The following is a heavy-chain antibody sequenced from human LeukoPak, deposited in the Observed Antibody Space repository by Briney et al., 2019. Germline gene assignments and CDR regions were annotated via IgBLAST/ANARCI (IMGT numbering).Heavy chain of an antibody. J-gene: IGHJ3*02. D-gene: IGHD1-26*01. V-gene: IGHV4-59*01. CDR2: IYYSGST. CDR3: ARGPVGGATYYDGDAFDI. CDR1: GGSMSSYY. Sequence: SETLSLTCTVSGGSMSSYYWSWIRQSPGKGLEWIGYIYYSGSTNYNPSLKSRVTISVDTSKNQFYLKLSSVTAVDTAVYYCARGPVGGATYYDGDAFDIWGQGTMATVSS.